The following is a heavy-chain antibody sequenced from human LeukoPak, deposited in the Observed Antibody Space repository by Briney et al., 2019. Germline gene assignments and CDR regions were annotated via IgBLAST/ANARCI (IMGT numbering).Heavy chain of an antibody. CDR1: GFTFSSYE. CDR2: ISSSGSTI. J-gene: IGHJ4*02. CDR3: AKGGEMATISHFDY. D-gene: IGHD5-24*01. V-gene: IGHV3-48*03. Sequence: GGSLRLSCAASGFTFSSYEMNWVRQAPGKGLEWVSYISSSGSTIYYADSVKGRFTISRDNAKNSLYLQMNSLRAEDTAVYYCAKGGEMATISHFDYWGQGTLVTVSS.